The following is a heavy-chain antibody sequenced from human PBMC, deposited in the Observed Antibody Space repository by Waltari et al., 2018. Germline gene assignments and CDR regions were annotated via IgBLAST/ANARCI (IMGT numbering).Heavy chain of an antibody. D-gene: IGHD2-2*01. Sequence: QVQLVQSGAEVKKPGASVKVSCKTSGYTFVSYDIFWVRQATGQGLEGMGRMNGKSGNTGFEQNVQGRVNMTRDTSTRKAYMEVSRLTYDYTAVYYCARGLRSDQVRDTIWCDPWGQGTRVTVS. CDR1: GYTFVSYD. J-gene: IGHJ5*02. CDR3: ARGLRSDQVRDTIWCDP. CDR2: MNGKSGNT. V-gene: IGHV1-8*01.